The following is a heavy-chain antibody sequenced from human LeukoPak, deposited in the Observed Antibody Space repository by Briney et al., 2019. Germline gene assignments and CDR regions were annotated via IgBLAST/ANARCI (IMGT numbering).Heavy chain of an antibody. Sequence: GGSLRVSCAAPGFTFSNYGMSWGRQDPGEGLEWVSTISGSGAGPYYADSVKGRFTISRDNSKNTLYLQMNSLRAEDTAVYYCAKGVMSQIAAAVPFDNWGQGTLVTVSS. V-gene: IGHV3-23*01. CDR1: GFTFSNYG. CDR2: ISGSGAGP. D-gene: IGHD6-13*01. J-gene: IGHJ4*02. CDR3: AKGVMSQIAAAVPFDN.